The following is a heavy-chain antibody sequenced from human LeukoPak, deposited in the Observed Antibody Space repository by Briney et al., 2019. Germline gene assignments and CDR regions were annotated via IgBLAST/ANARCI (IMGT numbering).Heavy chain of an antibody. CDR2: IFYTGSS. CDR1: GGSISGSNYY. CDR3: ARDGYNTPGY. V-gene: IGHV4-39*07. J-gene: IGHJ4*02. Sequence: SETLSLTCTVSGGSISGSNYYWGWIRQPPGKGLEWIGSIFYTGSSYYNPSLKSRVTLSVDTSKDQFSLKLSSVTAADTAVYYCARDGYNTPGYWGRGTLVTVSS. D-gene: IGHD5-24*01.